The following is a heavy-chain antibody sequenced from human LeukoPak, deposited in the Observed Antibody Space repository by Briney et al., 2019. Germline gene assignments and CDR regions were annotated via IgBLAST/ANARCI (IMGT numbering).Heavy chain of an antibody. CDR2: IYYSGST. D-gene: IGHD3-22*01. V-gene: IGHV4-39*01. J-gene: IGHJ6*04. Sequence: SETLSLTCTVSGGSISSSSYYWGWIRQPPGKGLEWIGSIYYSGSTYYNPSLKSRVTISVDTSKNQFSLKLSSVTAADTAVYYCASPVYYYDSSGYYYGLGVWDVWGKGTTVTVTS. CDR3: ASPVYYYDSSGYYYGLGVWDV. CDR1: GGSISSSSYY.